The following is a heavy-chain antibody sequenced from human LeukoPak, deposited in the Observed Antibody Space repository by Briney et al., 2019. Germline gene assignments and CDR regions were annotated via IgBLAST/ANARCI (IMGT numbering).Heavy chain of an antibody. D-gene: IGHD3-10*01. J-gene: IGHJ4*02. CDR3: AKDSRGANFFGDFDY. CDR2: ISNDGSKT. Sequence: GGSLRLSCTASGFTFSLYGMHWVRQAPGKGLEWVALISNDGSKTYYADSVKGRFTISRDNSKNTLYLQVSSLRADDTAVYYCAKDSRGANFFGDFDYWGQGTLVTVS. V-gene: IGHV3-33*06. CDR1: GFTFSLYG.